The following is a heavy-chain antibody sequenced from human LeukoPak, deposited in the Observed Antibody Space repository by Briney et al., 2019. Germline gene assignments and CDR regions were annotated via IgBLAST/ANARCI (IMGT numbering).Heavy chain of an antibody. CDR1: GVTFSSFG. CDR2: ILNDGTNK. Sequence: GGSLRLSCAASGVTFSSFGMHWVRQAAGKGRGWGAVILNDGTNKYYVDSVKGRFTISRDNSKNTLYLPMNRLRDEDTAVYYCAKGSSSSGWYAFDYWGQGTLVTVSS. CDR3: AKGSSSSGWYAFDY. D-gene: IGHD6-19*01. V-gene: IGHV3-33*06. J-gene: IGHJ4*02.